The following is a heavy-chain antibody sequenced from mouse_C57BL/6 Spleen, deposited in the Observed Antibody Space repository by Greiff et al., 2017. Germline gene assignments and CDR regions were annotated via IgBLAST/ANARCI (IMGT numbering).Heavy chain of an antibody. V-gene: IGHV6-6*01. CDR2: IRNKANNHAI. CDR1: GFTFSDAC. CDR3: TGGDY. Sequence: EVKLVESGGGLVQPGGSMTLSCAASGFTFSDACMDWVRQSPEKGLEWVAEIRNKANNHAIYYAESVKRRFTMSRDDSKSSVYQEMNSLKGEDAGSYYWTGGDYWGQGTTLTVSS. J-gene: IGHJ2*01.